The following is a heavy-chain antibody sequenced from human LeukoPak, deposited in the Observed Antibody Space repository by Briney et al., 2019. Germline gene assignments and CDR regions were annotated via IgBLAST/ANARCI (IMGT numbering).Heavy chain of an antibody. Sequence: GASVKVSCKASGYTFSTYGITWVRQAPGQGLEWMGWISAYNGNTNYAQKFQGRVTMTTGTSTSTAYMELRSLRSDDTAVYYCARAGTTSSSTPDCWGQGTPVTVPS. CDR1: GYTFSTYG. CDR2: ISAYNGNT. CDR3: ARAGTTSSSTPDC. D-gene: IGHD6-6*01. J-gene: IGHJ4*02. V-gene: IGHV1-18*01.